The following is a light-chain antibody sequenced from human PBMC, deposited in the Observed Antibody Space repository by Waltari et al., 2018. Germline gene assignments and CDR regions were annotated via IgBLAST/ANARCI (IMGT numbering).Light chain of an antibody. J-gene: IGKJ2*03. CDR3: QQYYSAPYS. CDR1: QSVLYSSNNKNY. Sequence: DIVMTQSPDSLAVSLGERATINCRSSQSVLYSSNNKNYLVWYQQKQGQPPKVLIYWASTRESGVPDRFSGSGSGTDFTLTISSLQAEDVAVYYCQQYYSAPYSFGQGTKLEIK. CDR2: WAS. V-gene: IGKV4-1*01.